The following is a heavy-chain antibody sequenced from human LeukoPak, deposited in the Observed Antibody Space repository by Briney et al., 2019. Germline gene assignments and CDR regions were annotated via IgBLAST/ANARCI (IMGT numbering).Heavy chain of an antibody. CDR1: GGTFSSYA. D-gene: IGHD2-21*02. J-gene: IGHJ4*02. V-gene: IGHV1-69*13. CDR3: ARDPCSGGDCYTVVD. CDR2: IIPLFGTA. Sequence: SVKVSCKASGGTFSSYAISWVRQVPGHGLDWIGGIIPLFGTANYAQKFQGRVTITADESTSTAYMELSSLRSEDTAVYYCARDPCSGGDCYTVVDWGQGTLVTVSS.